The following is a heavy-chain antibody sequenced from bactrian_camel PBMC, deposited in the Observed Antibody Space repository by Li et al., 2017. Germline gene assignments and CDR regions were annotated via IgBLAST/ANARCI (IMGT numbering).Heavy chain of an antibody. D-gene: IGHD1*01. CDR2: IDTAGAP. V-gene: IGHV3S26*01. CDR1: GFTSRTYC. Sequence: HVQLVESGGGSVQAGGSVTLSCVASGFTSRTYCLGWFRQAPGKEREGVAAIDTAGAPTYTYSVQGRFTISKDNVKNTLYLQMNNLKPEDTAMYYCAGSVERTPPYMRLRGGGYKYWGQGTQVTVS. CDR3: AGSVERTPPYMRLRGGGYKY. J-gene: IGHJ4*01.